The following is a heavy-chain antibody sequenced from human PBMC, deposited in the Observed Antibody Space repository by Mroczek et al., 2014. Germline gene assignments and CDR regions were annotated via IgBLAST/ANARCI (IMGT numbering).Heavy chain of an antibody. J-gene: IGHJ5*02. CDR2: IYYSGST. Sequence: VQLVESGPGLVKPSQTLSLTCTVSGGSISSGGYYWSWIRQHPGKGLEWIGYIYYSGSTYYNPSLKSRVTISVDTSKNQFSLKLSSVTAADTAVYYCARDTPQRGFDPVGPGNPGPPSPQ. CDR3: ARDTPQRGFDP. CDR1: GGSISSGGYY. V-gene: IGHV4-31*03.